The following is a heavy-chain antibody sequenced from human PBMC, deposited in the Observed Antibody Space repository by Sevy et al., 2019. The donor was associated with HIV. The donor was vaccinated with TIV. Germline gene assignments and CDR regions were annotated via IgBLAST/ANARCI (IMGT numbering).Heavy chain of an antibody. J-gene: IGHJ4*02. V-gene: IGHV3-7*01. Sequence: GGSLRLSCEASGFTFSSYWMSWVRQAPGKGLEWVANIKEDGSVKYYVESVKGRFTISRDNAKNSVYLQMNSLGAEDAALYYGVRAIGAAGSYWGLGTLVTVSS. CDR1: GFTFSSYW. CDR2: IKEDGSVK. D-gene: IGHD6-13*01. CDR3: VRAIGAAGSY.